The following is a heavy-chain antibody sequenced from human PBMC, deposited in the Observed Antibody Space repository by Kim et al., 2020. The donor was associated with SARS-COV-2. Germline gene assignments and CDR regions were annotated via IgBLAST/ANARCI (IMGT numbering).Heavy chain of an antibody. CDR3: ARDPSITMVRGVIIYGMDV. Sequence: SVKVSCKASGGTFSSYAISWVRQAPGQGLEWMGGIIPLSGTANYAQKFQGRVTITADESTSTAYMELSSLRSEDTAVYYCARDPSITMVRGVIIYGMDVWGQGTTVTVSS. V-gene: IGHV1-69*13. D-gene: IGHD3-10*01. CDR1: GGTFSSYA. CDR2: IIPLSGTA. J-gene: IGHJ6*02.